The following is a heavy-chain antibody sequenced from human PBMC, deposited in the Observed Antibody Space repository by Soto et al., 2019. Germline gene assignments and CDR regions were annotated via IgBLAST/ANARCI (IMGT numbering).Heavy chain of an antibody. CDR1: GYTFTSYA. CDR2: INAGNGNT. J-gene: IGHJ4*02. V-gene: IGHV1-3*01. CDR3: ARGITGTTPFDY. Sequence: ASVKVSCKASGYTFTSYAMHWVRQAPGQRLEWMGWINAGNGNTKYSQKFQGRVTITRDTSASTAYMELSSLRSEDTAVYYCARGITGTTPFDYWGQGTLVTVS. D-gene: IGHD1-7*01.